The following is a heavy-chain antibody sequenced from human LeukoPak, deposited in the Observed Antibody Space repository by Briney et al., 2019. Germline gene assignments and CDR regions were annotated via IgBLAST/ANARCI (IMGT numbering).Heavy chain of an antibody. CDR3: AKLRKLTRNTYYYDSSGYYYFDY. Sequence: EPGGSLRLSCAASGFTFSSYAMSWVRQAPGKGLEWVSAISGSGGSTYYADSVKGRFTISRDNSKNTLYLQMNSLRAEGTAVYYCAKLRKLTRNTYYYDSSGYYYFDYWGQGTLVTVSS. CDR1: GFTFSSYA. J-gene: IGHJ4*02. CDR2: ISGSGGST. V-gene: IGHV3-23*01. D-gene: IGHD3-22*01.